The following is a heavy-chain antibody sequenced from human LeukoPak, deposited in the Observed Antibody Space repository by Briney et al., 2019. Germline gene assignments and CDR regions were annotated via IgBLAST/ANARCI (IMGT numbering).Heavy chain of an antibody. CDR3: ARVGVHYYDSSEISSGAFDI. Sequence: ASVKVSCKASGYTFTSYGISWVRQAPGQGLEWMGWISAYNGNTNYAQKLQGRVTMTTDTSTSTAYMELRSLRSDDTAVYYCARVGVHYYDSSEISSGAFDIWGQGTTVTVSS. CDR2: ISAYNGNT. CDR1: GYTFTSYG. J-gene: IGHJ3*02. D-gene: IGHD3-22*01. V-gene: IGHV1-18*01.